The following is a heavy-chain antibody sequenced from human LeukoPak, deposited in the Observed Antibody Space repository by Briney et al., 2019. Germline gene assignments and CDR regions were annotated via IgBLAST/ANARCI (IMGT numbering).Heavy chain of an antibody. V-gene: IGHV3-23*01. CDR2: ISSGGDNT. D-gene: IGHD5-18*01. Sequence: PGGSLRLSCAASGFTFSSYAMSWVRQAPGKGLEWVSAISSGGDNTYYADSVKGRLTISRGNSKNTLYVQMTSLRAEDTAVYYCAREDATMVLSLDYWGQGALVTVSS. CDR1: GFTFSSYA. J-gene: IGHJ4*02. CDR3: AREDATMVLSLDY.